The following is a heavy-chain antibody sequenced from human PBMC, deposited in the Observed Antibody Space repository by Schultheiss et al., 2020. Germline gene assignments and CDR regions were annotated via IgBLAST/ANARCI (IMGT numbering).Heavy chain of an antibody. V-gene: IGHV4-39*01. J-gene: IGHJ4*02. D-gene: IGHD4-11*01. CDR2: GYYNGNT. CDR1: GGSISSSSYY. Sequence: SETLSLTCTVSGGSISSSSYYWGWIRQPPGKGLEWIGSGYYNGNTYYNPSLKSRVTISVHTSKNQFSLKLSSVTATDTAIYYCARQSITTENFDYWGQGTLVTVSS. CDR3: ARQSITTENFDY.